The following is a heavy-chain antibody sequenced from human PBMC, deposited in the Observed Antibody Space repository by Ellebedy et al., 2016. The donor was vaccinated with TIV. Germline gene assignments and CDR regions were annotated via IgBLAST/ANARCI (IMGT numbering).Heavy chain of an antibody. CDR1: GFTFTNFW. CDR2: IKPDGNEK. J-gene: IGHJ6*02. V-gene: IGHV3-7*01. Sequence: PGGSLRLSCVASGFTFTNFWMSWVRQAPGKGLEWVATIKPDGNEKYYVDSVKGRFSISRDNAKYSLYLQLNSLRVEDTAMYYCARRADYFYGMDVWGQGATVTVSS. CDR3: ARRADYFYGMDV.